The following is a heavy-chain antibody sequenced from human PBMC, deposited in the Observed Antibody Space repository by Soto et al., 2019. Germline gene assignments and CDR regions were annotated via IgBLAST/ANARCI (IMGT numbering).Heavy chain of an antibody. J-gene: IGHJ4*02. CDR2: MSSGGNVI. V-gene: IGHV3-48*02. Sequence: GGSLRLSCAASGFSLSNHNMNWVRQAPGKGLEWVSYMSSGGNVIYYAGSVKGRFTISRDKAKNSLFLQLNSLRDEDTAVYYCARELVVRGFNYHAFDYWGQGVLVTVSS. CDR1: GFSLSNHN. CDR3: ARELVVRGFNYHAFDY. D-gene: IGHD5-12*01.